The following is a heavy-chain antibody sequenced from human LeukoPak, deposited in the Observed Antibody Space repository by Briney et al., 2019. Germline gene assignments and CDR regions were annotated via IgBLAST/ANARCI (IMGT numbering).Heavy chain of an antibody. Sequence: ASVKVSCKASGYTFTSYAMHWVRQAPGQGLEWMGIINPSGGSTSYAQKFQGRVTMTRDTSTSTVYMELSSLRPEDTAVYYCARDGWGANNWFAPWGQGTLVTVSS. J-gene: IGHJ5*02. CDR3: ARDGWGANNWFAP. V-gene: IGHV1-46*01. CDR1: GYTFTSYA. D-gene: IGHD7-27*01. CDR2: INPSGGST.